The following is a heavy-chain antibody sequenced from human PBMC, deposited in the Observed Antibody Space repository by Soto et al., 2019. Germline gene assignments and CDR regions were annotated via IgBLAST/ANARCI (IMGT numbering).Heavy chain of an antibody. D-gene: IGHD3-16*01. Sequence: GGSLRLSCAASGFTFSSYSMNWVRQAPGKGLEWVSYISSSSSTIYYADSVKGRFTISRDNAKNSLYLQMNSLRDEDTAVYYCARAHWALGELPWFDYWGQGTLVTVSS. CDR1: GFTFSSYS. J-gene: IGHJ4*02. CDR3: ARAHWALGELPWFDY. CDR2: ISSSSSTI. V-gene: IGHV3-48*02.